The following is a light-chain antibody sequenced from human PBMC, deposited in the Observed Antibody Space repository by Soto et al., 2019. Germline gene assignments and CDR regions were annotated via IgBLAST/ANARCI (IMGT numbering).Light chain of an antibody. CDR2: SNN. J-gene: IGLJ1*01. CDR3: CSYAYSPPYV. CDR1: SSNIGINT. Sequence: QSVLTQPPSASGTPGQRVTISCSGSSSNIGINTVNWYQQRPGTAPKFLIYSNNQRPSGVPDRFSGSRSGTSASLAISGLQSEDEADYYCCSYAYSPPYVFGTGTKLTVL. V-gene: IGLV1-44*01.